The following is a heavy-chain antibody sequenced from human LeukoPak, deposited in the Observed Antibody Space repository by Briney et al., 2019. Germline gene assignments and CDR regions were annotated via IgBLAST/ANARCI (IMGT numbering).Heavy chain of an antibody. V-gene: IGHV4-34*01. CDR1: GGSFSGYY. CDR2: INHSGST. D-gene: IGHD3-10*01. CDR3: ARGTYYYGSGSPGTFDI. J-gene: IGHJ3*02. Sequence: SETLSLTCAVYGGSFSGYYWSWIRQPPGKGLEWIGEINHSGSTNYNPSLKSRVTISVDPSKNQFSLKLSSVTAADTAVYYCARGTYYYGSGSPGTFDIWGQGTMVTVSS.